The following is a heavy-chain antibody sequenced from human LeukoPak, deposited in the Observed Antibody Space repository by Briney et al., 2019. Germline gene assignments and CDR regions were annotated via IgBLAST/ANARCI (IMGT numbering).Heavy chain of an antibody. CDR2: ISSNGGST. V-gene: IGHV3-64*04. Sequence: PGGSLRLSCSVSGFTFSSYAMHWVRQAPGKGLEYVSSISSNGGSTYYADSVKGRFTISRDNSKNTLYLQMNSLRAEDTAVYYCAKGLDRFDYWGQGTLVTVSS. CDR1: GFTFSSYA. J-gene: IGHJ4*02. CDR3: AKGLDRFDY. D-gene: IGHD5/OR15-5a*01.